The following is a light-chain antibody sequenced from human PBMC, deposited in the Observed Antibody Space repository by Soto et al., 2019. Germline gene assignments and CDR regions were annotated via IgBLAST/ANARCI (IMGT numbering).Light chain of an antibody. J-gene: IGLJ1*01. V-gene: IGLV2-23*02. Sequence: QSALTQAASFSGSPGQSITISCTGTSRDVGAYNLVTWFQHQQGKVPKVLIYEFRSRPSGDSHRFSGSTSGNTASLTISWLKPEDEAVLYCSSYVVILTYVLGTGTKRTV. CDR1: SRDVGAYNL. CDR3: SSYVVILTYV. CDR2: EFR.